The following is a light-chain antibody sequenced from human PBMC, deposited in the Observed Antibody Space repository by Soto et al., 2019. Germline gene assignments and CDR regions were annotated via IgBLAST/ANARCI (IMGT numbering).Light chain of an antibody. Sequence: DIVMTQTPLSSPVTLGQPASISGSSSQSLVPSDGNTYLSWLQQRPGQPPRLLIYKISERFSGVTDRFSGSGAGTDFTLKISRVEAEDVGVYYCMQATQFPITFGQGTRLEVK. CDR3: MQATQFPIT. V-gene: IGKV2-24*01. CDR2: KIS. J-gene: IGKJ5*01. CDR1: QSLVPSDGNTY.